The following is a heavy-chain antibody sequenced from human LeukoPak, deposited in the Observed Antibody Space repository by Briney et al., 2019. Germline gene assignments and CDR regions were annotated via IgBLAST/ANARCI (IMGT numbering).Heavy chain of an antibody. V-gene: IGHV3-48*01. D-gene: IGHD2-8*01. Sequence: GGSLRLSCAASGFTFTKYSMNWVRQAPGKGLEGVSYISSSSSTIYYADSVKGRFTISRDNAKNSLYLQMNSLRAEDTAVYYCASTKIVLMVYADEYYMDVWGKGTTVTVSS. J-gene: IGHJ6*03. CDR2: ISSSSSTI. CDR1: GFTFTKYS. CDR3: ASTKIVLMVYADEYYMDV.